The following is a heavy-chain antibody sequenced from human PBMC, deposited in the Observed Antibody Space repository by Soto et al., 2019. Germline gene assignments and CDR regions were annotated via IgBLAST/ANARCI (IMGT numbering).Heavy chain of an antibody. CDR1: GGSISSGDYY. V-gene: IGHV4-30-4*01. J-gene: IGHJ4*02. CDR2: IYYSGST. Sequence: QVQLQESGPGLVKPSQTLSLTCTVSGGSISSGDYYWSWIRQPPGKGLEWIGYIYYSGSTYYNPSLKRRATISVDTSKNQFSLKLSSVTAADTAVYYCAASSDYVWGSYRSIDYWGQGTLVTVSS. D-gene: IGHD3-16*02. CDR3: AASSDYVWGSYRSIDY.